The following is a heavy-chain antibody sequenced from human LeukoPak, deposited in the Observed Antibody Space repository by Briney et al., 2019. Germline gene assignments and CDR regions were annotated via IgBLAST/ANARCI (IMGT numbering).Heavy chain of an antibody. V-gene: IGHV3-53*04. CDR3: ARDREGYSGYDVFDY. Sequence: QSGGSLRLSCAASGFTFSSYAMSWVRQAPGKGLEWVSVIYSGGSTYYADSVKGRFTISRHNTKNTLYLQMNSLRAEDTAVYYCARDREGYSGYDVFDYWGQGTLVTVSS. D-gene: IGHD5-12*01. J-gene: IGHJ4*02. CDR1: GFTFSSYA. CDR2: IYSGGST.